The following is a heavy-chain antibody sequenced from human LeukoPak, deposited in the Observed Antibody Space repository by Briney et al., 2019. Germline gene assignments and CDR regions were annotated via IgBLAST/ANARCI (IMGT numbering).Heavy chain of an antibody. CDR1: GGTFSSYA. Sequence: SCKASGGTFSSYAMHWVRQAPGKGLEWVAVISYDGSNKYYADSVKGRFTISRDNSKNTLYLQMNSLRAEDTAVYYCARDYGYDGDYWGQGTLVTVSS. CDR2: ISYDGSNK. V-gene: IGHV3-30-3*01. D-gene: IGHD3-3*01. CDR3: ARDYGYDGDY. J-gene: IGHJ4*02.